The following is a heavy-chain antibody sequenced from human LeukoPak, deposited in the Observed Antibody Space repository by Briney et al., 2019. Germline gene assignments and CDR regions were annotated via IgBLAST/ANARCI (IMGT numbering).Heavy chain of an antibody. CDR1: GGSISSYY. J-gene: IGHJ4*02. V-gene: IGHV4-4*08. CDR2: IYSSGST. Sequence: SETLSLTCTVSGGSISSYYWSWIRQPPGKGLEWIGCIYSSGSTNYNPSLKSRLTISEDTSKSQFSLKLSSVTAADTAVYYCVRDSALNYFDYWGQGTLVTVSS. CDR3: VRDSALNYFDY.